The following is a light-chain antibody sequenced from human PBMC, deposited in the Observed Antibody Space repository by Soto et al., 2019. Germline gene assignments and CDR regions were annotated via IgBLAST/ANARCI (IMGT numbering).Light chain of an antibody. CDR2: DNN. J-gene: IGLJ1*01. CDR1: NSNIGNNY. V-gene: IGLV1-51*01. CDR3: GTWDSSLSAGGV. Sequence: TLPRSVTGAALGGGPISKSKRNSNIGNNYVSWYQQLPGTAPKLLIYDNNKRPSGIPDRFSGSKSGTSATLGITGLQAGDEADYYCGTWDSSLSAGGVFGTGTKVT.